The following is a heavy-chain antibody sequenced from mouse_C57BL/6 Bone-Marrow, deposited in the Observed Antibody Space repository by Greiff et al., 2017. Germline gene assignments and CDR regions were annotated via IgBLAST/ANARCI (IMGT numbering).Heavy chain of an antibody. CDR1: GFSLTSYG. CDR3: AKILPRYAMDY. J-gene: IGHJ4*01. Sequence: VKLVESGPGLVQPSQSLSITCTVSGFSLTSYGVHWVRQPPGKGLEWLGVIWSGGSTDYNAAFISRLSISKDNSKSQVFFKMNSLQADDTAIYYCAKILPRYAMDYWGQGTSVTVSS. V-gene: IGHV2-4*01. CDR2: IWSGGST. D-gene: IGHD2-10*01.